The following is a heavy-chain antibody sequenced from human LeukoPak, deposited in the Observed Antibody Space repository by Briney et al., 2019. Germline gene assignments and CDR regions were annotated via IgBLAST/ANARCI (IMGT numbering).Heavy chain of an antibody. CDR3: AELGITMIGGV. V-gene: IGHV3-7*01. J-gene: IGHJ6*04. CDR2: IKQDGSEK. Sequence: GGSLRLSCAASGFTFATSWMDWVRQAPGKGLEWVANIKQDGSEKYYVDSVKGRFTISRDNAKNSLFLQMNSLRAEDTAVYYCAELGITMIGGVWGKGTTVTISS. CDR1: GFTFATSW. D-gene: IGHD3-10*02.